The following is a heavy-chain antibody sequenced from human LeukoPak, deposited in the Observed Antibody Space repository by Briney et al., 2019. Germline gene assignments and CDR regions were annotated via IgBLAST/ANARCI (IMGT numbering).Heavy chain of an antibody. Sequence: GGSLRLSCAASGFTFSSYAMSWVRRAPRKGLEWVSIISGRGGSTYYADSVKGRFIISRDNSKNTLYLQMSSLRAEDTATYYCAKDLVEVDSSGYAGTDAFDIWGQGTMVTVSS. CDR3: AKDLVEVDSSGYAGTDAFDI. D-gene: IGHD3-22*01. CDR1: GFTFSSYA. V-gene: IGHV3-23*01. J-gene: IGHJ3*02. CDR2: ISGRGGST.